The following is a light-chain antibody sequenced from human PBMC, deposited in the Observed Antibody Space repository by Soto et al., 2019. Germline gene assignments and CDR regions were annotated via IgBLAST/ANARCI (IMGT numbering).Light chain of an antibody. J-gene: IGKJ4*01. CDR1: QSITGSY. CDR3: QQYYSIPLT. CDR2: GAS. V-gene: IGKV3-20*01. Sequence: ENVLTQSPGTLSFSPLERATVSCRASQSITGSYLAWYQQTPGQAPRLLIYGASSRATGVPDRFSGSGSGADFTLTISRLEPEDFAVYYCQQYYSIPLTFGGGTKVDIK.